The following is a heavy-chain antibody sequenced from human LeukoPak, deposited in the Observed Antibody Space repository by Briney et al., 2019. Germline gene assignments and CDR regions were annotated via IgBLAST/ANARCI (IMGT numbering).Heavy chain of an antibody. J-gene: IGHJ4*02. CDR1: GFTFSSYS. CDR2: ISSSSSTI. D-gene: IGHD1-26*01. V-gene: IGHV3-48*04. CDR3: ARDSGSYEDGFDY. Sequence: GGSLRLSCAASGFTFSSYSMNWVRQAPGKGLEWVSYISSSSSTIYYADSVKGRFTISRDNAKNSLYLQMNSLRAEDTAVYYCARDSGSYEDGFDYWGQGTLVTVSS.